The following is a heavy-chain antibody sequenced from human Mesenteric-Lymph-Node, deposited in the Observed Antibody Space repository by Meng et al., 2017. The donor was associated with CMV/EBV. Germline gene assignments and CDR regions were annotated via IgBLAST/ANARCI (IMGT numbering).Heavy chain of an antibody. D-gene: IGHD3-3*01. CDR2: INGGNGDT. Sequence: SGYAVAAYAIQWVRQAPGQGLEWMGWINGGNGDTKYSQKFQGRVTITRDTSASTAYMELSSLRSEDTALYFCARDSAYSNYDLFNYWGQGTLVTVSS. CDR3: ARDSAYSNYDLFNY. J-gene: IGHJ4*02. V-gene: IGHV1-3*01. CDR1: GYAVAAYA.